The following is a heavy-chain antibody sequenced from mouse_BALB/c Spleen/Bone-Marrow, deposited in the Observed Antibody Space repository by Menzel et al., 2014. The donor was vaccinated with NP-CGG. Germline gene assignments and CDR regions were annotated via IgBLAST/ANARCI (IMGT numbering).Heavy chain of an antibody. J-gene: IGHJ4*01. D-gene: IGHD1-2*01. CDR1: GFTFSSFG. CDR2: ISSGTSTI. CDR3: ARGVYGYVKYAMDY. Sequence: EVQRVESGGGLVQPGGSRKLSCAASGFTFSSFGMHWVRQAPERGLEWVAYISSGTSTIYYADTVKGRFTISRDNPKNTLFLQMTSLRSEDTAMYYCARGVYGYVKYAMDYWGQGTSVTVSS. V-gene: IGHV5-17*02.